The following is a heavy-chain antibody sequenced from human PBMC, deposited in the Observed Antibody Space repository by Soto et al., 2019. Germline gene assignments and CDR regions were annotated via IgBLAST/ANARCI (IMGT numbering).Heavy chain of an antibody. CDR1: GGSISSYY. Sequence: KTSETLSLTCTVSGGSISSYYWSWIRQPPGKGLEWIGYIYYSGSTNYNPSLKSRVTISVDTSKNQFSLKLSSVTAADTAVYYCARAAGRWLQSFDYWGQGTLVTVSS. D-gene: IGHD5-12*01. J-gene: IGHJ4*02. CDR3: ARAAGRWLQSFDY. V-gene: IGHV4-59*01. CDR2: IYYSGST.